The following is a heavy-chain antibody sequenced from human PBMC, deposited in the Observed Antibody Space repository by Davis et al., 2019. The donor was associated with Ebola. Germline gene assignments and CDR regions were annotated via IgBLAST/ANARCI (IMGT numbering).Heavy chain of an antibody. CDR1: GYSFSSYY. J-gene: IGHJ4*02. D-gene: IGHD3-22*01. Sequence: GESLKISCKGSGYSFSSYYITWVRQMPGKGLEWMGRIDPSDSYTNYSPSFQGNVTISTDKSISTAYLQWSSLKASDTAMYYCAKQESLYGSSDYWGQGTLVTVSS. V-gene: IGHV5-10-1*01. CDR3: AKQESLYGSSDY. CDR2: IDPSDSYT.